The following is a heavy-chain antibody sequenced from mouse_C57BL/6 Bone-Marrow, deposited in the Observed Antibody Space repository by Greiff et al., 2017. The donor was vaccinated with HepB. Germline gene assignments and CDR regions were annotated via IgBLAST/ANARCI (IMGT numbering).Heavy chain of an antibody. J-gene: IGHJ1*03. V-gene: IGHV1-9*01. CDR2: ILPGSGST. Sequence: VQLQQSGAELMKPGASVKLSCKATGYTFTGYWIEWVKQRPGHGLEWNGEILPGSGSTNYNEKFKGKATFTADTSSNTAYMQLSSLTTEDSAIYYCARKSLAYYSNYVWYFDVWGTGTTVTVSS. CDR1: GYTFTGYW. D-gene: IGHD2-5*01. CDR3: ARKSLAYYSNYVWYFDV.